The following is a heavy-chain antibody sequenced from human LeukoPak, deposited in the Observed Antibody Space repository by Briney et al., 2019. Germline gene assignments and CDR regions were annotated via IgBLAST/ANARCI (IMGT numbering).Heavy chain of an antibody. Sequence: SETLSLTCTVSGGSIDTVAFYWGWVRQPPDKGLEWIGTIYDSENEFHNPSLNTRVTISADTSKNQFSLKLNSVTAADTAIYYCARQISDYYYYYMDVWGEGITVTVSS. CDR2: IYDSENE. D-gene: IGHD2/OR15-2a*01. V-gene: IGHV4-39*01. J-gene: IGHJ6*03. CDR1: GGSIDTVAFY. CDR3: ARQISDYYYYYMDV.